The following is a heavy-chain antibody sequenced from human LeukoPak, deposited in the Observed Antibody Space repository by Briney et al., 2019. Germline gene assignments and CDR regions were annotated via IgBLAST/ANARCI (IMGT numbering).Heavy chain of an antibody. D-gene: IGHD6-13*01. CDR3: ARVYYSSSYDYWYFDL. J-gene: IGHJ2*01. CDR1: GGSISTYY. V-gene: IGHV4-59*01. CDR2: IYYSGST. Sequence: SETLSLTCTVSGGSISTYYWSWIRQPPGKGLEWIGYIYYSGSTNYNPSLKSRVTISVDTSKNQFSLKLSSVTAADTAVYYCARVYYSSSYDYWYFDLWGRGTLVTVSS.